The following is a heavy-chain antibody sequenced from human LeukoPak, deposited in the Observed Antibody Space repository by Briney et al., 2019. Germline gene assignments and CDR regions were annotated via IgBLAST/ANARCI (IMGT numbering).Heavy chain of an antibody. CDR3: AKDKDYYDSSGFHHTGALDY. Sequence: GGSLRLSCAASGFTISNYGMHWVRQVPGTGLERVSFIRYDRSSYYGDSLKGRFTISRDNSKSTLYLQLNSLTAEDTAAYYCAKDKDYYDSSGFHHTGALDYWGQGTLVTVSS. D-gene: IGHD3-22*01. CDR1: GFTISNYG. CDR2: IRYDRSS. V-gene: IGHV3-30*02. J-gene: IGHJ4*02.